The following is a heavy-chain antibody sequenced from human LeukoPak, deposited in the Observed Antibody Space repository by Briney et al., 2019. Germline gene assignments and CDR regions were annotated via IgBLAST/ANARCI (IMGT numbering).Heavy chain of an antibody. Sequence: ETLSLTCTVSGGSISSGSYYWSWVRQAPGKGLEWVSGINWNGGRTGYGDSMKGRFTISRDNAKNSLYLQMNSLRAEDTAVYYCASPPWGDKEAAFDIWGQGTMVTVSS. CDR3: ASPPWGDKEAAFDI. D-gene: IGHD2-21*02. V-gene: IGHV3-20*04. CDR2: INWNGGRT. J-gene: IGHJ3*02. CDR1: GGSISSGSYY.